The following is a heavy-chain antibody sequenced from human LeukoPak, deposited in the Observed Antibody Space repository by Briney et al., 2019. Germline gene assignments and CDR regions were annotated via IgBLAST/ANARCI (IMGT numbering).Heavy chain of an antibody. V-gene: IGHV4-4*02. Sequence: SGTLSLTCAVSGGSISSSNWWSWVRQPPGKGLEWIGEIYHSGSTNYNPSLKSRVTISVDKSKNQFSLKLSSVTAADTAVYYCARDSHDILTGYYRRGAFDIWGQGTMVTVSS. CDR3: ARDSHDILTGYYRRGAFDI. D-gene: IGHD3-9*01. J-gene: IGHJ3*02. CDR1: GGSISSSNW. CDR2: IYHSGST.